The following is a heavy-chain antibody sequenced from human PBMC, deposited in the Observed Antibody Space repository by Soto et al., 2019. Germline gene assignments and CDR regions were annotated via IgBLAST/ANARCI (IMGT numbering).Heavy chain of an antibody. CDR3: ARGRRNMKQQLAYYFDY. CDR1: GYTFTSYD. Sequence: QVQLVQSGAEVKKPGASVKVSCKASGYTFTSYDINWVRQATGQGLEWMGWMNSNSGNTGYAQKFQGRVTMTRTTSISTAYMELSSLRSEDTAVYYCARGRRNMKQQLAYYFDYWGQGTLVTVSS. V-gene: IGHV1-8*01. CDR2: MNSNSGNT. J-gene: IGHJ4*02. D-gene: IGHD6-13*01.